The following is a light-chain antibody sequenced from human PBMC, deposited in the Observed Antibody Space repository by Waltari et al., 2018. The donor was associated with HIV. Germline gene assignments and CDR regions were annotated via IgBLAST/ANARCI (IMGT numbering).Light chain of an antibody. J-gene: IGLJ2*01. CDR3: GTWDSSLSAYVV. CDR2: DNN. CDR1: SSNIRSNY. V-gene: IGLV1-51*01. Sequence: QSVLTQPPSVSAAPGQKVTISCSGSSSNIRSNYVSWYHQHPGTAPKLLIYDNNKRPSGIPDRFSGSKSGTSATLGITGLQTGDEADYYCGTWDSSLSAYVVFGGGTKLTVL.